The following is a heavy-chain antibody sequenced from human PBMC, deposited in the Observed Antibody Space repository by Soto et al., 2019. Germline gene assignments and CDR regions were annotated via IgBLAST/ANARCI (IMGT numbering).Heavy chain of an antibody. CDR1: GGSISSYF. CDR3: ARQVSSAWPPYYYDMDV. V-gene: IGHV4-59*08. J-gene: IGHJ6*02. D-gene: IGHD6-25*01. Sequence: SETLSLTCSGSGGSISSYFWSGMRQPPGRGLEWIGHIHYSGSTNYNPSLKSRVTISVDTSKNQVSLKLSSVTAADTAMYFCARQVSSAWPPYYYDMDVWGQGTTVT. CDR2: IHYSGST.